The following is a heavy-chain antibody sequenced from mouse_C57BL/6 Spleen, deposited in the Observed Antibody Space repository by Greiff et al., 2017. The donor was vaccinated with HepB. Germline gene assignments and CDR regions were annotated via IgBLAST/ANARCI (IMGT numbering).Heavy chain of an antibody. V-gene: IGHV14-2*01. CDR2: IDPEDGET. J-gene: IGHJ2*01. D-gene: IGHD1-1*01. CDR3: ALDYYGSSYFDY. Sequence: VQLQQSGAELVKPGASVNLSCTASGFNITDYYMHWVKQRTEQGLEWIGRIDPEDGETKYAPKFQGKATITAETSSNTAYLQLSSLTSEDTAVYYCALDYYGSSYFDYWGQGPTLTVSS. CDR1: GFNITDYY.